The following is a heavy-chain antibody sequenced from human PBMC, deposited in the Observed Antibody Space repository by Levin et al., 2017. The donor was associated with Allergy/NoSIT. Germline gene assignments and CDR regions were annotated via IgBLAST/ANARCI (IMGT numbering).Heavy chain of an antibody. J-gene: IGHJ4*02. CDR1: GGSISSYY. D-gene: IGHD6-19*01. CDR3: ARKYGAGWYTYYLDY. Sequence: SETLSLTCTVSGGSISSYYWNWIRQPPGKGLEWIGSIYHSGGTYYNPSLQSRVTISLDTSTTQFSLKLSSVTAADTAVYYCARKYGAGWYTYYLDYWGQGTLVTVSS. CDR2: IYHSGGT. V-gene: IGHV4-59*01.